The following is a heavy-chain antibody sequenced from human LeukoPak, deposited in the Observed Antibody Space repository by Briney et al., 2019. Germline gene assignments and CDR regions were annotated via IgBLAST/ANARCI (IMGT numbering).Heavy chain of an antibody. D-gene: IGHD2-15*01. CDR1: GGSISSGDYY. Sequence: SETLSLTCTVSGGSISSGDYYWSWIRQPPGKGLEWIGYIYYSGSTYYNPSLKSRVTISVDTSRNQFSLKLSSVTAADTAVYYCARVVVVAEYFDYWGQGTLVTVSS. V-gene: IGHV4-30-4*01. CDR2: IYYSGST. J-gene: IGHJ4*02. CDR3: ARVVVVAEYFDY.